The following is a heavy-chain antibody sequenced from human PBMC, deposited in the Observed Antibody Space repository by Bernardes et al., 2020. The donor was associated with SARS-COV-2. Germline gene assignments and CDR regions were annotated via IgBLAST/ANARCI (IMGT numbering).Heavy chain of an antibody. Sequence: GGSLRLSCVASGFTFSKNAMTWVRQVPGKGLEWVSAISAIGGSTYCAESVKGRFTISRDNSRNTLYLEMNSLRAEDTAVYYCSKNAKYSSSSMEVWGQGTTVTVS. CDR3: SKNAKYSSSSMEV. J-gene: IGHJ6*02. D-gene: IGHD6-6*01. CDR1: GFTFSKNA. CDR2: ISAIGGST. V-gene: IGHV3-23*01.